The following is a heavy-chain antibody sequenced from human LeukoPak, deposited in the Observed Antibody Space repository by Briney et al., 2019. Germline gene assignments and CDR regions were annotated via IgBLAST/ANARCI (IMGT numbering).Heavy chain of an antibody. D-gene: IGHD6-13*01. CDR1: GVSISSGDYY. Sequence: SENLSLTCTVSGVSISSGDYYWGWSRQPPRKDLEWSGYIYYSGSTYYNPSLKTRVTISVDRSKNQFSLKRNSVTDADTAVYYCASSPGIAAAGTHYWGQGTLVTVSS. J-gene: IGHJ4*02. CDR2: IYYSGST. V-gene: IGHV4-30-4*08. CDR3: ASSPGIAAAGTHY.